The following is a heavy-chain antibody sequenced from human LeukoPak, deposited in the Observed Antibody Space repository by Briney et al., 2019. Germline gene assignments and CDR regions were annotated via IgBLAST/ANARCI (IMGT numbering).Heavy chain of an antibody. CDR3: ASSSSWYAGDFDY. Sequence: SETLSLTCAVYGGSFSGYYWSWIRQPPGKGLEWIGEINHSGSTNYNPSLKSRVTMSVDTSKNQFSLKLSSVTAADTAVYYCASSSSWYAGDFDYWGQGTLVTVSS. J-gene: IGHJ4*02. CDR1: GGSFSGYY. D-gene: IGHD6-13*01. CDR2: INHSGST. V-gene: IGHV4-34*01.